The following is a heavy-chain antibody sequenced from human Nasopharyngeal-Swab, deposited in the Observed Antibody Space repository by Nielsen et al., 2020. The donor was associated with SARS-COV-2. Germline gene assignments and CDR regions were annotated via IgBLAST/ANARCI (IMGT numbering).Heavy chain of an antibody. CDR1: GYRFLSHW. CDR3: ARTAIEGGYYRGDAFDI. D-gene: IGHD3-22*01. CDR2: IYPGDSDT. Sequence: GESLKISCKGSGYRFLSHWVGWVRRMPGKGLEWMGIIYPGDSDTRYSPSFQGQVTISADKSINTAYLQWSSLTASDTAVYYCARTAIEGGYYRGDAFDIWGQGTMVTVSS. J-gene: IGHJ3*02. V-gene: IGHV5-51*01.